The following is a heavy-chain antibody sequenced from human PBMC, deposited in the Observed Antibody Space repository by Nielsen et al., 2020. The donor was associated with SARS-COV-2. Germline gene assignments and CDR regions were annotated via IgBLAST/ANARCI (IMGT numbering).Heavy chain of an antibody. CDR1: GYTFTSYD. CDR2: MNPNSGNT. CDR3: ASYGSGSYPADYYYYYGMDV. J-gene: IGHJ6*02. V-gene: IGHV1-8*01. Sequence: ASVKVSCKASGYTFTSYDINWVRQATGQGLEWMGWMNPNSGNTGYAQKFQGRVTMTRNTSISTAYMELNSLRSEDTAVYYCASYGSGSYPADYYYYYGMDVWGQGTTVTVSS. D-gene: IGHD3-10*01.